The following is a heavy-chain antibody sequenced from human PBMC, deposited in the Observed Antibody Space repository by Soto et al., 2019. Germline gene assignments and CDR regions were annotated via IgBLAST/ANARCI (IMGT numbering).Heavy chain of an antibody. J-gene: IGHJ5*02. D-gene: IGHD6-6*01. V-gene: IGHV4-31*03. CDR2: IYYSGST. CDR1: DASMSSGGYY. CDR3: ARDRHNNFFDP. Sequence: PSENLYLTCTISDASMSSGGYYWTWIRQSPGKGLEWIGYIYYSGSTYYNPSLESRVAISLDTSRSQFSLTLHSVTAADTAIYYCARDRHNNFFDPWGQGTLVTVS.